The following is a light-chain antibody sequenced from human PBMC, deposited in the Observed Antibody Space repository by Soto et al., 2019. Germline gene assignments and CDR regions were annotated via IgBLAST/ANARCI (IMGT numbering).Light chain of an antibody. CDR3: HQRSNWWT. V-gene: IGKV3-11*01. CDR1: QSLSSS. CDR2: DTS. J-gene: IGKJ1*01. Sequence: EIVLTQSPATLSLFPGERATLSCRASQSLSSSLAWYQQKPGQAPSVLIYDTSSRATGIPARFSGSGSGTDFTLTISSLEPEDSAVYYCHQRSNWWTFGQGTRVEIK.